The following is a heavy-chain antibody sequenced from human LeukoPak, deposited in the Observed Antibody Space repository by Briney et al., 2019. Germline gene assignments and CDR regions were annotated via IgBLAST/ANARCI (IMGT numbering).Heavy chain of an antibody. CDR1: GGSISSSNW. CDR2: IYHSGST. J-gene: IGHJ6*02. Sequence: SETLSLTCAVSGGSISSSNWWSWVRQPPGKGLEWIGEIYHSGSTNYNPSLKGRVTISVDKSKNQFSLKLSSVTAADTAVYYCARKVVAATWGMDVWGQGTTVTVSS. CDR3: ARKVVAATWGMDV. V-gene: IGHV4-4*02. D-gene: IGHD2-15*01.